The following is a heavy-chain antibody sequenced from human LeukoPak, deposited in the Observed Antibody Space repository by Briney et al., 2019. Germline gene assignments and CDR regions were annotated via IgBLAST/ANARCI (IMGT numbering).Heavy chain of an antibody. D-gene: IGHD4-23*01. J-gene: IGHJ4*02. CDR3: AKDARSFGGTYFDY. CDR2: IIGSDTGS. Sequence: GGSLRLSCVSSGFTLSSYSMSWVRQAPGKGLEWVSAIIGSDTGSWYADSVKGRFTISRDTSKTTLYLQMNSLRAEDTAIYYCAKDARSFGGTYFDYWGQGIQVTVSS. V-gene: IGHV3-23*01. CDR1: GFTLSSYS.